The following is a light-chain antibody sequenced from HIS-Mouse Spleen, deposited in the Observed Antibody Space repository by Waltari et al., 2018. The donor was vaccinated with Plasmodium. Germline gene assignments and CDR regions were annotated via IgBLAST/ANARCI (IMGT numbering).Light chain of an antibody. Sequence: QPVLTQPPSSSASPGESARLTCPLPSDLNVGSYNIYWYQQTPGSPPRYLLYYHSDSDKGQGSGVPSRFSGSKDASANTGILLISGLQSEDEADYYCMIWPSNASGVFGGGTKLTVL. J-gene: IGLJ3*02. CDR3: MIWPSNASGV. CDR1: SDLNVGSYN. CDR2: YHSDSDK. V-gene: IGLV5-37*01.